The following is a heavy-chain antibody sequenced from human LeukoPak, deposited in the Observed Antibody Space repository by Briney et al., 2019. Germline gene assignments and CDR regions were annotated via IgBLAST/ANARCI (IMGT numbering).Heavy chain of an antibody. D-gene: IGHD1-26*01. J-gene: IGHJ4*02. Sequence: SETLSLTCTVSGASISSYYWSWIRQPPGKGLEWIGYIFHSGSTNYNPSLKSRVTISVDTSKNQFSLKLSSVTAADTAVYYCARMSSGSIFDYWGQGTLVTVSS. CDR2: IFHSGST. V-gene: IGHV4-59*08. CDR3: ARMSSGSIFDY. CDR1: GASISSYY.